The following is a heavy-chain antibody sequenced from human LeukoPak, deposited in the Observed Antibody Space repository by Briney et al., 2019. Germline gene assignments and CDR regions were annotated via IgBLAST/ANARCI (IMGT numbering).Heavy chain of an antibody. CDR2: INQDGTEK. J-gene: IGHJ4*02. CDR3: TTDRLSSGSLGAEFDY. CDR1: GFTFTTYW. V-gene: IGHV3-7*03. Sequence: GESLRLSCAASGFTFTTYWMSWVRQLPGKGLEWVANINQDGTEKYYVDSVKGRFTISRDNAKNSLDLQMNSLKTEDTAVYYCTTDRLSSGSLGAEFDYWGQGTLVTVSS. D-gene: IGHD1-26*01.